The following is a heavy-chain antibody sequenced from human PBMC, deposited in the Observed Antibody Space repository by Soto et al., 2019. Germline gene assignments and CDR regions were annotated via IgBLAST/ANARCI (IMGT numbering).Heavy chain of an antibody. D-gene: IGHD3-3*01. Sequence: QVQLVQSGAEVKKPGASVKVSCKASGYTFTSYDINWVRQATGQGLEWMGWMNPNRGNTGYAQKFQGRVTMTRNTSISTAYMELSSLRSEDTAVYYCARGKDGTIFGIYYYYMDVWGKGTTVTVSS. V-gene: IGHV1-8*01. J-gene: IGHJ6*03. CDR1: GYTFTSYD. CDR2: MNPNRGNT. CDR3: ARGKDGTIFGIYYYYMDV.